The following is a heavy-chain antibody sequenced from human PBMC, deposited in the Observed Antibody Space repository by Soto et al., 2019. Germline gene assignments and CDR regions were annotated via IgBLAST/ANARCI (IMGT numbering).Heavy chain of an antibody. CDR2: IYWDEDK. V-gene: IGHV2-5*02. CDR1: GFSLSTSGVG. Sequence: QITLKESGPPLVKPTQTLTLTCTLSGFSLSTSGVGVRWIRQPPGKALEWLALIYWDEDKRYSPSLKSRLTITKDTSTNEVVLTMTNMDPVDTGTYYCAHKGGRGAGMDVWGQGATVTVSS. CDR3: AHKGGRGAGMDV. D-gene: IGHD2-15*01. J-gene: IGHJ6*02.